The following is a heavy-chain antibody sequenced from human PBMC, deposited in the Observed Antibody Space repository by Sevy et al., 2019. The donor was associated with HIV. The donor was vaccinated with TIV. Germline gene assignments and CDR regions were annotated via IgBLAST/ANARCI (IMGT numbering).Heavy chain of an antibody. V-gene: IGHV3-30*04. CDR2: ISYDGSIK. D-gene: IGHD3-3*01. Sequence: GGSLRLSCAASGFTFSTYAMHWVRQAPGKGLEWVAVISYDGSIKYSADSVKGRFTISRDNAKNSLYLQMNSLRAEDTAVYYCARDKLIYDFWSGSPDYWGQGTLVTVSS. CDR3: ARDKLIYDFWSGSPDY. CDR1: GFTFSTYA. J-gene: IGHJ4*02.